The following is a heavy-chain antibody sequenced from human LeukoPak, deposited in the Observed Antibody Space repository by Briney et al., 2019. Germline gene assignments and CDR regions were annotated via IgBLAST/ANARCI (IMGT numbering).Heavy chain of an antibody. Sequence: GGSLRLSCAASGFTFSDYYMSWIRQAPGKGLERVSYISSSGSTIYYADSVKGRFTISRDNAKNSLYLQMNSLRAEDTAVYYCARLRFDYYGSGSYGYFDYWGQGTLVTVSS. V-gene: IGHV3-11*01. CDR3: ARLRFDYYGSGSYGYFDY. CDR1: GFTFSDYY. CDR2: ISSSGSTI. D-gene: IGHD3-10*01. J-gene: IGHJ4*02.